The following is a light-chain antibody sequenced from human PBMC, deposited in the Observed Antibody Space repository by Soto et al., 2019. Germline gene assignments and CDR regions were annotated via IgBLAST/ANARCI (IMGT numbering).Light chain of an antibody. Sequence: EIVLTQSPATLSLSPGDRATLSCRASQSVDRYLAWYQEKPGQAPRLLIYDTSDRATGIPDRFSGIGSGTDFTLTISSLEPEDFAVYYCQQGSNWYTFGQGTKLEIK. CDR3: QQGSNWYT. CDR1: QSVDRY. CDR2: DTS. J-gene: IGKJ2*01. V-gene: IGKV3-11*01.